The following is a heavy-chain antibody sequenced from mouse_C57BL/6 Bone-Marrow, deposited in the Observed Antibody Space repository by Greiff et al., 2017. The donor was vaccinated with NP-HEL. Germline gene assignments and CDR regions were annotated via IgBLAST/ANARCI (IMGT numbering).Heavy chain of an antibody. CDR2: ISSGSSTI. CDR1: GFTFSDYG. V-gene: IGHV5-17*01. D-gene: IGHD1-2*01. CDR3: ARDPFIY. Sequence: EVQLVESGGGLVKPGGSLKLSCAASGFTFSDYGMHWVRQAPEKGLEWVAYISSGSSTIYYADTVKGRFTISRDNAKNTLFLQMTSLRSEDTAMYYCARDPFIYWGQGTLVTVSA. J-gene: IGHJ3*01.